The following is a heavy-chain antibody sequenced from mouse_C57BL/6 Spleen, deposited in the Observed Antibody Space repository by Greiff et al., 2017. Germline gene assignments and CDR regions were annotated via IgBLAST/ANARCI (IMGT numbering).Heavy chain of an antibody. D-gene: IGHD2-3*01. CDR1: GFSLTSYG. CDR3: AKGDGSPQAY. CDR2: IWRGGST. V-gene: IGHV2-5*01. J-gene: IGHJ3*01. Sequence: QVQLQQSGPGLVQPSQSLSITCTVSGFSLTSYGVHWVRQSPGKGLEWLGVIWRGGSTDYNAAFMSRLNITKDNSKSQVFFKMNSLKADDTAIYYCAKGDGSPQAYWGQGTLVTGSA.